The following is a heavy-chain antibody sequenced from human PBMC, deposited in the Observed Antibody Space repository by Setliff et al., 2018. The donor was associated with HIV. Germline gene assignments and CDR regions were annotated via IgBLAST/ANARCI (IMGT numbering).Heavy chain of an antibody. D-gene: IGHD1-26*01. CDR3: ARLKLPDPYYFDY. Sequence: SETLSLTCAVYGGSFSGYYWSWIRQPPGRGLEWIGEINHSGSTNYNPSLKSRVTISVDTSKNQFSLKLSSVTAADTAVYYCARLKLPDPYYFDYWGQGTLVTAPQ. CDR2: INHSGST. CDR1: GGSFSGYY. V-gene: IGHV4-34*01. J-gene: IGHJ4*02.